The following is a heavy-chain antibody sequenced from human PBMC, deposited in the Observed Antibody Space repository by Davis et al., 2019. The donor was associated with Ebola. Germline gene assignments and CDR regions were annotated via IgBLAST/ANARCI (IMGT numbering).Heavy chain of an antibody. Sequence: AASVKVSCKASGGTFSSYAISWVRQAPGQGLEWMGGIIPIFGTANYAQKFQGRVTMTEDTSTDTAYMELSSLKSEDTAVYYCATEADYYDNSGFYYWGQGTLVTVSS. V-gene: IGHV1-69*06. CDR1: GGTFSSYA. CDR3: ATEADYYDNSGFYY. CDR2: IIPIFGTA. J-gene: IGHJ4*02. D-gene: IGHD3-22*01.